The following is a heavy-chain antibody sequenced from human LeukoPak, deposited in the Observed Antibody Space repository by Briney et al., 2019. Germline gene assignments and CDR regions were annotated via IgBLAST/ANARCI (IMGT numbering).Heavy chain of an antibody. CDR2: INPNSGGT. D-gene: IGHD3-22*01. J-gene: IGHJ4*02. Sequence: ASVKVSCKASGYTFTGYYMHWVRQAPGQGLEWMGWINPNSGGTNYAQKFQGRVTMTRDTSISTAYMELSRLRSDDTAVYYCARIGRRYYDSSGYLGYWGQGTLVTVSS. CDR3: ARIGRRYYDSSGYLGY. V-gene: IGHV1-2*02. CDR1: GYTFTGYY.